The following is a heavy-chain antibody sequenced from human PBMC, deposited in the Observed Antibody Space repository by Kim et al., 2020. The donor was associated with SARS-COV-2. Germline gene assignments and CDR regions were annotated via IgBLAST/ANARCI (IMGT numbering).Heavy chain of an antibody. Sequence: DSVKGRFTISRDNAKNTLYLQMNSLRAEDTAVYYCAKTMEEVVVPAEPDYWGQGTLVTVSS. V-gene: IGHV3-23*01. J-gene: IGHJ4*02. D-gene: IGHD2-2*01. CDR3: AKTMEEVVVPAEPDY.